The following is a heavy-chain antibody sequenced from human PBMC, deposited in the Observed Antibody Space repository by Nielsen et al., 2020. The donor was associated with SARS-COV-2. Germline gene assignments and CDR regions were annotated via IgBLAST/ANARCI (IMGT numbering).Heavy chain of an antibody. Sequence: GGSLRLSCAASGFSFSNYGMHWVRQAPGKGLEWVALIYYDGRNRTYADSVKGRFTISRDNANSTLSLQMNSLRGEDTAVYFCVRESAYGDYTGGFDYWGQGTLVTVSS. J-gene: IGHJ4*02. CDR3: VRESAYGDYTGGFDY. CDR2: IYYDGRNR. CDR1: GFSFSNYG. V-gene: IGHV3-33*01. D-gene: IGHD4-17*01.